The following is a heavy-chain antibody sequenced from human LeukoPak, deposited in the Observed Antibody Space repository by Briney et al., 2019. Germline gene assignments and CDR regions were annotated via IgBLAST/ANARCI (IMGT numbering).Heavy chain of an antibody. CDR3: ARVRKDIVVVPGAMRDTYYFDY. CDR2: ISWNSGSI. Sequence: PGGSLRLSCAASGITFSSYGMSWVRQAPGKGLEWVSGISWNSGSIGYVDSVKGRFTISRDNAKNSLYLQMNSLRAEDTAVYYCARVRKDIVVVPGAMRDTYYFDYWGQGTLVTVSS. V-gene: IGHV3-20*04. D-gene: IGHD2-2*01. J-gene: IGHJ4*02. CDR1: GITFSSYG.